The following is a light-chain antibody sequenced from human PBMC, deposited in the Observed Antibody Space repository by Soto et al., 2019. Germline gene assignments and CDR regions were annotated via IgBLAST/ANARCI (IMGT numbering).Light chain of an antibody. Sequence: QLVLTQSPSASASLGASVKLTFALSSGYSTYDIAWHQQQPEKGPRFLMKLNSDGTHDKGDGIPDRFSGSTSGSERYLNISSHQYEDEADYYRQTWDTVWVFGGGTKVTVL. J-gene: IGLJ3*02. CDR3: QTWDTVWV. CDR1: SGYSTYD. CDR2: LNSDGTH. V-gene: IGLV4-69*01.